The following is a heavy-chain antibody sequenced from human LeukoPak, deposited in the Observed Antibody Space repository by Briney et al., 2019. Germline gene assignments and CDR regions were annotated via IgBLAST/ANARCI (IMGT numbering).Heavy chain of an antibody. D-gene: IGHD6-13*01. J-gene: IGHJ4*02. Sequence: SETLSLTCAVSGVSISSSEWWIWVRQPPGQGLEWIGEIHRAGRTRYNPSLKSRVTISMDYSKNQFSLKLSSVTAADTAVYYCARGKRGYSSSWYDYWGQGTLVTVSS. CDR3: ARGKRGYSSSWYDY. CDR2: IHRAGRT. V-gene: IGHV4-4*02. CDR1: GVSISSSEW.